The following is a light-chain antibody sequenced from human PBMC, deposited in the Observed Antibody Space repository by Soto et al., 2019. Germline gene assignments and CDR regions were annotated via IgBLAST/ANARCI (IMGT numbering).Light chain of an antibody. Sequence: DIQLTQSPSFLSASVGDRVTITCRASQGISNYLAWYQQKSRKAPKLLIYAASTLQSEVPPRFSGSASVTEFTLTISSLQPEDSATYYCQQLNTYTFGPGTKVDIK. CDR2: AAS. V-gene: IGKV1-9*01. J-gene: IGKJ3*01. CDR3: QQLNTYT. CDR1: QGISNY.